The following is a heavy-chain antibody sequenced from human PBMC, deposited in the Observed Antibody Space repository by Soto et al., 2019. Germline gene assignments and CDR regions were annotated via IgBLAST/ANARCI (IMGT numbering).Heavy chain of an antibody. J-gene: IGHJ5*02. V-gene: IGHV1-69*13. D-gene: IGHD3-10*01. Sequence: SVKVSCKASGGTFSSYAISWVRQAPGQGLVWMGGIIPIFGTANYAQKFQGRVTITADESTSTAYMELSSLRSEDTAVYYCASSRGLSVNWFDPWGQGTLVTVSS. CDR3: ASSRGLSVNWFDP. CDR2: IIPIFGTA. CDR1: GGTFSSYA.